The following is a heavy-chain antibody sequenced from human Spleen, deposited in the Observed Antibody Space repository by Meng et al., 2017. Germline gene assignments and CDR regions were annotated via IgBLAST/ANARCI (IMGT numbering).Heavy chain of an antibody. CDR2: INHSGST. CDR3: ARGLSGSYYGTFDY. D-gene: IGHD1-26*01. CDR1: GGSLRGYY. J-gene: IGHJ4*02. V-gene: IGHV4-34*01. Sequence: QGQLPQWGAGLLKPSETLALPCAVYGGSLRGYYWSWIRQPPGKGLEWIGEINHSGSTNYNPSLKSRVTISVDTSKNQFSLKLSSVTAADTAVYYCARGLSGSYYGTFDYWGQGTLVTVSS.